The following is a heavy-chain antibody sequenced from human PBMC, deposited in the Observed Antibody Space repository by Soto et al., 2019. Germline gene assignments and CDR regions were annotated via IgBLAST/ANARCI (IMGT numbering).Heavy chain of an antibody. CDR1: GYTFTGYY. V-gene: IGHV1-2*04. CDR2: INPNSGGT. CDR3: ARGGESYYYYYYGMDV. Sequence: ASVKVSCKASGYTFTGYYMHWVRQAPGQGLEWMGWINPNSGGTNYAPKFQGWVTMTRDTSISTAYMELSRLRSDDTAVYYCARGGESYYYYYYGMDVWGQGTTVTVSS. D-gene: IGHD3-10*01. J-gene: IGHJ6*02.